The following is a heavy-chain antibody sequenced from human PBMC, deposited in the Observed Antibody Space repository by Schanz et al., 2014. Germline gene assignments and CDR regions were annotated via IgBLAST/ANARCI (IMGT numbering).Heavy chain of an antibody. CDR3: VGIHVAVAEAFY. J-gene: IGHJ4*02. Sequence: VQLEESGGGVVQPGGSLRLSCAASGFTFSSYWMHWVRQAPGKGLVWISRINSDGSSASYADSVKGRFTISRDNAKNTLYLQMNSLRPEDTALYYCVGIHVAVAEAFYWGQGALVIVS. CDR2: INSDGSSA. CDR1: GFTFSSYW. V-gene: IGHV3-74*02. D-gene: IGHD6-19*01.